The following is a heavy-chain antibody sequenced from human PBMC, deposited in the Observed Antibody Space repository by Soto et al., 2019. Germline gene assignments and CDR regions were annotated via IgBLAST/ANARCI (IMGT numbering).Heavy chain of an antibody. CDR3: ARGRSSGWYGRDDAFDN. CDR2: MNPNSGNT. D-gene: IGHD6-19*01. J-gene: IGHJ3*02. V-gene: IGHV1-8*01. Sequence: ASVKVSCKASGYTFTSYDINWVRQATGQGLEWMGWMNPNSGNTGYAQKFQGRVTMTRNTSISTAYMELSSLRSEDTAVYYCARGRSSGWYGRDDAFDNWGQGTMVTVSS. CDR1: GYTFTSYD.